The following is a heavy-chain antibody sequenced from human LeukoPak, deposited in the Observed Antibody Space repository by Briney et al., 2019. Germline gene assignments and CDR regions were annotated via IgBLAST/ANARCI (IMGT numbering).Heavy chain of an antibody. Sequence: SAKVSCKASGGTFSSYAISWVRQAPGQGLEWMGGIIPIFGTANYAQKFQGRVTITADESTSTAYMELSSLRSEDTAVYYCARDSRPIYDSSGYRTYYFDYWGQGTLVTVSS. CDR2: IIPIFGTA. V-gene: IGHV1-69*13. J-gene: IGHJ4*02. CDR1: GGTFSSYA. CDR3: ARDSRPIYDSSGYRTYYFDY. D-gene: IGHD3-22*01.